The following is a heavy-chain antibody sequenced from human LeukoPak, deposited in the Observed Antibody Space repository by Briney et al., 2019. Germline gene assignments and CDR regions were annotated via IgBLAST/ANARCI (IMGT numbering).Heavy chain of an antibody. J-gene: IGHJ4*02. Sequence: SETLSLTCTVSGGSISSSSYYWGWIRQPPGKGLEWIGSIYYSGSTYYNPSLKSRVTISVDTSKNQFSLKLSSVTAADTAVYYCARHVPARIVVVPVATDYWGQGTLVTVSS. V-gene: IGHV4-39*01. CDR3: ARHVPARIVVVPVATDY. D-gene: IGHD2-2*01. CDR1: GGSISSSSYY. CDR2: IYYSGST.